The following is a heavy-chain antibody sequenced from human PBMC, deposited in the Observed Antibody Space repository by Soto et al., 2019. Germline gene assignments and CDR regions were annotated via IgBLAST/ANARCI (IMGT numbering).Heavy chain of an antibody. CDR2: IWSDGNSR. CDR1: GFMFSNHG. D-gene: IGHD1-1*01. Sequence: QVQLVESGGGVVQPGRSLRLSCAASGFMFSNHGMHWVRQAPGKGLEWVAVIWSDGNSRYYADSVKGRFTISRANSKNTVYLPMNSLRAEDTAVYYCVRGDNWNDEASDYWGQGTLVTVSS. J-gene: IGHJ4*02. CDR3: VRGDNWNDEASDY. V-gene: IGHV3-33*01.